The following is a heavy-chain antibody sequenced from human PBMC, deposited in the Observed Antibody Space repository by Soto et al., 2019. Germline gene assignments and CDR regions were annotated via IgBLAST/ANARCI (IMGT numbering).Heavy chain of an antibody. Sequence: GGSLRLSCAASGFSITRYAMYWDSQAPGKGLEWVAVISSDGNNKNYADSVKGRFTISRDNSKNTLHLQMNSLRAEDTAVYYCARKTVVRLFDYWGQGTQVTVSS. V-gene: IGHV3-30-3*01. CDR1: GFSITRYA. D-gene: IGHD2-15*01. CDR3: ARKTVVRLFDY. J-gene: IGHJ4*02. CDR2: ISSDGNNK.